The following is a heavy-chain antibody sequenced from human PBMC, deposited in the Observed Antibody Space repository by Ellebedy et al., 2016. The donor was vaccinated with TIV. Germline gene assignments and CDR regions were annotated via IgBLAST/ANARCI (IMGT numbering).Heavy chain of an antibody. CDR2: VSYNGTP. Sequence: MPSETLSLTCTVSGGSISTTDYYWAWIRQPPGKGLEWIGSVSYNGTPYYNPSLKSQISLSIDSSKNQLSLRLTSVTAADTAVYFCSTWAGQVWGSLHKKGQSDHWGQGILVTVSS. V-gene: IGHV4-39*07. J-gene: IGHJ5*02. CDR3: STWAGQVWGSLHKKGQSDH. CDR1: GGSISTTDYY. D-gene: IGHD3-16*01.